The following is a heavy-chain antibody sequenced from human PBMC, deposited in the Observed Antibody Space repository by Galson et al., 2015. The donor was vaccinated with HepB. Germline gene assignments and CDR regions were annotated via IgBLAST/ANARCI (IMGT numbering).Heavy chain of an antibody. CDR1: GFTFSSYG. Sequence: SLRLSCAASGFTFSSYGMHWVRQAPGKGLEWVAVISYDGSNKYYADSVKGRFTISRDNSKNTLYLQMNSLRAEDTAVYYCAKPLLQWLLLWDFDYWGQGTLVTVSS. V-gene: IGHV3-30*18. J-gene: IGHJ4*02. CDR2: ISYDGSNK. CDR3: AKPLLQWLLLWDFDY. D-gene: IGHD3-22*01.